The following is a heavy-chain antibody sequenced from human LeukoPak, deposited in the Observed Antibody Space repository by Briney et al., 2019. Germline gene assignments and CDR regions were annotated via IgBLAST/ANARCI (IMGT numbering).Heavy chain of an antibody. J-gene: IGHJ5*02. CDR3: ARGPYCTDDSCYENWFGP. D-gene: IGHD2-8*01. Sequence: SETLSLTCAVYGGSFSGYYWSWIRQPPGKGLEWIGEIHHSGTANYNPSLKSRATISVDTSKNQFSLNLSSVTAADTAVYYCARGPYCTDDSCYENWFGPWGQGTLVTVSS. CDR1: GGSFSGYY. V-gene: IGHV4-34*01. CDR2: IHHSGTA.